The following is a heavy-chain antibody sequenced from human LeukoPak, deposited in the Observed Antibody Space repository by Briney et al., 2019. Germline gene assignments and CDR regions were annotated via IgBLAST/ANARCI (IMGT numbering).Heavy chain of an antibody. CDR3: AKDPYYDFWSGYYFDY. Sequence: GGSLRLSCSASGFTFNSYAMSWVRQVPGKGLEWVSAIGGSGGSTYYADSVKGRFTISRDNSKNTLYLQMSSLRAEDSAVYYCAKDPYYDFWSGYYFDYWGQGTPVTVSS. CDR1: GFTFNSYA. D-gene: IGHD3-3*01. V-gene: IGHV3-23*01. CDR2: IGGSGGST. J-gene: IGHJ4*02.